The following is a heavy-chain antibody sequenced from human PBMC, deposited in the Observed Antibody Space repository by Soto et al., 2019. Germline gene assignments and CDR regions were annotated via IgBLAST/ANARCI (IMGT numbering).Heavy chain of an antibody. CDR1: GYTFSTYI. D-gene: IGHD3-10*01. J-gene: IGHJ6*02. V-gene: IGHV1-3*01. Sequence: ASVKVSCKTSGYTFSTYILYWMRQAPGQRLEWMGWINVGKGNTKYSQKFQGRVTITRDTSASTAYMELSSLSSEDTAVYYCARDPGYYGSAALYYYGMDVWGQGTTVTVSS. CDR3: ARDPGYYGSAALYYYGMDV. CDR2: INVGKGNT.